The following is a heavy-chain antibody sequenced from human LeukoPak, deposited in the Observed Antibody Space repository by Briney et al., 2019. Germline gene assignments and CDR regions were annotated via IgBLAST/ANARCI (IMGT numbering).Heavy chain of an antibody. CDR1: GGTFSSYA. V-gene: IGHV1-69*05. CDR3: ARDARSSLHYYYMDV. J-gene: IGHJ6*03. CDR2: IIPIFGTA. Sequence: ASVKVSGKASGGTFSSYAISWVRQAPGQGLEWMGGIIPIFGTANYAQKFQGRVTITTDESTSTAYMELSSLRSEDTAVYYCARDARSSLHYYYMDVWGKGTTVTVSS. D-gene: IGHD1-26*01.